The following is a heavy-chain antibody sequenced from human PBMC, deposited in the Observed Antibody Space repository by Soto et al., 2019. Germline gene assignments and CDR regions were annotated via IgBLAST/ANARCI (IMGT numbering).Heavy chain of an antibody. CDR1: GYTFTSYG. J-gene: IGHJ5*02. V-gene: IGHV1-18*01. CDR2: ISAYNGNT. CDR3: ARAFQTYYDFWSGRAVIKWFDP. Sequence: ASVKVSCKASGYTFTSYGISWVRQAPGQGLEWMGWISAYNGNTNYAQKLQGRVTMTTDTSTSTAYMELRSLRSDDTAVYYCARAFQTYYDFWSGRAVIKWFDPWGQGTLVTVS. D-gene: IGHD3-3*01.